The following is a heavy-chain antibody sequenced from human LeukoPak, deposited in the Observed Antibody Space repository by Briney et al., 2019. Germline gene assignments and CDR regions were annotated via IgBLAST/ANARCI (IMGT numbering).Heavy chain of an antibody. CDR3: ARQTGSGLFILP. D-gene: IGHD3/OR15-3a*01. Sequence: SETLSLTCTVSGDSISSSNSYWGWIRQPPGKGLEWIGSIYYSGNTYYNASLKSRVTISVDTSKNQFSLKLTSVTAADTAVYYCARQTGSGLFILPGGQGTLVTVSS. CDR2: IYYSGNT. J-gene: IGHJ4*02. CDR1: GDSISSSNSY. V-gene: IGHV4-39*01.